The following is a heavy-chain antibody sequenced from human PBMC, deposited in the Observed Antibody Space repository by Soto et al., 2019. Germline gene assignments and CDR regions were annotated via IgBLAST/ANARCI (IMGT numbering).Heavy chain of an antibody. CDR2: INGDGSST. CDR1: GFTFSRYW. D-gene: IGHD2-15*01. CDR3: AGFRETPLLRDHSSGMDV. V-gene: IGHV3-74*01. J-gene: IGHJ6*02. Sequence: EVQLVESGGGLVQPGGSLKLSCAASGFTFSRYWIHWVRQVPGKGLVWVSRINGDGSSTRYADSVRGRFTLSRDNARNTVCPHMSSLSAEDTAVYWCAGFRETPLLRDHSSGMDVCGQGASVTVS.